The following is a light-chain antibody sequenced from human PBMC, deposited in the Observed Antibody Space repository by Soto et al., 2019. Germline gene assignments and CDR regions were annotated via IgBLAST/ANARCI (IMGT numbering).Light chain of an antibody. CDR1: SSNIGAGYD. Sequence: QSALTQPPSVSGAPGQRVTISCTGSSSNIGAGYDVHWYQQLPGTAPKLLIYGNSNRPSGVPDRFSGSKSGTSASLAITGLQAEDEADYYCQSSDSSLSVYVFGTGTKVTVL. CDR2: GNS. V-gene: IGLV1-40*01. J-gene: IGLJ1*01. CDR3: QSSDSSLSVYV.